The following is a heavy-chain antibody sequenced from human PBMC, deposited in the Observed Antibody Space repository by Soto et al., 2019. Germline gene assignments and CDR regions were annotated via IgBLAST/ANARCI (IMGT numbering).Heavy chain of an antibody. J-gene: IGHJ4*02. CDR3: AKGGGGLELRD. CDR2: VSGSGAII. V-gene: IGHV3-23*01. D-gene: IGHD1-7*01. Sequence: EVQLLESGGGLVQPGGSLRLSCAASGLTFSNYYMNWVRQAPGKGLEWVSVVSGSGAIIYYADSVKGRFTITRHNSKNRFYLQMNSIGAEYMAVYYCAKGGGGLELRDWGQGTLVTVSS. CDR1: GLTFSNYY.